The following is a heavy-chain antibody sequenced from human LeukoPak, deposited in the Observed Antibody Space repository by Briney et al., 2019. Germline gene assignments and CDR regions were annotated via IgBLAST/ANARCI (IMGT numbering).Heavy chain of an antibody. J-gene: IGHJ6*02. D-gene: IGHD6-19*01. CDR3: TRDLAAVPGPRMDV. CDR1: GFSFSSYY. Sequence: PGGSLRLSRAASGFSFSSYYMSWVRQAPGKGLEWVALINPDGSERYYVDSVKGRFTISRDNARNSLYLQMDSLRDEDTAMYFCTRDLAAVPGPRMDVWGQGTTVTVSS. V-gene: IGHV3-7*03. CDR2: INPDGSER.